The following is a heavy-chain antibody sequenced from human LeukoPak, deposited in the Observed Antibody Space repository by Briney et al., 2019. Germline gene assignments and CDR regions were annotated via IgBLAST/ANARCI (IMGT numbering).Heavy chain of an antibody. V-gene: IGHV3-53*01. CDR3: ARDHHRRQYDGQARDTFDI. CDR2: IYSGGGT. CDR1: GFTVSNNY. D-gene: IGHD3-16*01. Sequence: GGSLRLSCAASGFTVSNNYMSWVRQAPGKGLEWVSAIYSGGGTYYADSVKGRFTISRDNSKNTLYLQMNSLRAEDTAVYYCARDHHRRQYDGQARDTFDIWGQGTMVTVSS. J-gene: IGHJ3*02.